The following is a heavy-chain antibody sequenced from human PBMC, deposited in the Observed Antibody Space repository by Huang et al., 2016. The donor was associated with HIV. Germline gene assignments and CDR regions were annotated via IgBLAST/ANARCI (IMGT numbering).Heavy chain of an antibody. CDR3: AKRCGAWGSPYAFDL. Sequence: QVQLVQSGAEVRKPGSSVKVSCRASGGSFNNFGINWVRQAPGQGLEWMGGISPRFGTRNDAQRFKDRVTITADDTTGVVHFEVTSLRADDTAVYFCAKRCGAWGSPYAFDLWGPGTMVTVSS. CDR1: GGSFNNFG. CDR2: ISPRFGTR. J-gene: IGHJ3*01. V-gene: IGHV1-69*13. D-gene: IGHD3-16*01.